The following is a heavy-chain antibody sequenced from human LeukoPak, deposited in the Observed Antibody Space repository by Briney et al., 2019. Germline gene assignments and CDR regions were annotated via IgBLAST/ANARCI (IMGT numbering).Heavy chain of an antibody. D-gene: IGHD6-19*01. CDR1: GFTFSSYG. Sequence: GGSLRLSCAASGFTFSSYGMHWVRQAPGKGLEWVSNIGSSGTTRYYADSVKGRFSISRDNAKNSLYLQMNSLRVEDTGVYYCALLAVASDFDYWGQGALVTVSS. V-gene: IGHV3-48*04. CDR2: IGSSGTTR. CDR3: ALLAVASDFDY. J-gene: IGHJ4*02.